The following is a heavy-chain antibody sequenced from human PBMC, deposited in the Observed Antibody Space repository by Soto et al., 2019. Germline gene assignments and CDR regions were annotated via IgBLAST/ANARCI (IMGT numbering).Heavy chain of an antibody. CDR1: GYTFTGYY. J-gene: IGHJ4*02. D-gene: IGHD1-26*01. CDR3: ARGGGGSYYAAAGY. CDR2: INPNSGGT. V-gene: IGHV1-2*02. Sequence: QVQLVQSGAEVKKPGASVKVSCKASGYTFTGYYMHWVRQAPGQGLEWMGWINPNSGGTNYAQKFKGRVTMTRNTSISTANRGLRRLRAEAAAVYCCARGGGGSYYAAAGYWGQGTLVTVSS.